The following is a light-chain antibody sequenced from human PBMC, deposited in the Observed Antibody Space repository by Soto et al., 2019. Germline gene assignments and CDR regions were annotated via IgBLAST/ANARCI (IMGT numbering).Light chain of an antibody. CDR1: QSVGSY. CDR3: QQRGNWPVT. Sequence: EIVLTQSPATLSLSPGERATLSCRASQSVGSYFAWYQQKPGQAPRLLIYDASNRATGIPARFSGSGSGTDFTLTNSSLEPDDFAVYYCQQRGNWPVTIGQGTRVDIK. V-gene: IGKV3-11*01. J-gene: IGKJ1*01. CDR2: DAS.